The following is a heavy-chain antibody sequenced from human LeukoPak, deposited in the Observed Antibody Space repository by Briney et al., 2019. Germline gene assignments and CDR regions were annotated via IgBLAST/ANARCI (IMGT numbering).Heavy chain of an antibody. D-gene: IGHD6-6*01. CDR1: GGSISSSRYY. V-gene: IGHV4-61*05. CDR2: IYYSGST. CDR3: ARHSAFSSSGFDY. J-gene: IGHJ4*02. Sequence: SETLSLTCTVSGGSISSSRYYWGWIRQPPGKGLEWIGYIYYSGSTNYNPSLKSRVTISVDTSKNQFSLKLSSVTAADTAVYYCARHSAFSSSGFDYWGQGTLVTVSS.